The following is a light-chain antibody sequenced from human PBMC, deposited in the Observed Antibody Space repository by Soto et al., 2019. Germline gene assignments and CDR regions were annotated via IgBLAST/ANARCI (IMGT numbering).Light chain of an antibody. CDR3: QQRGEWPPGAT. CDR1: QTVRNNY. V-gene: IGKV3-11*01. Sequence: EFVLTQSPGTLSLSPGERATLSCRASQTVRNNYLAWYQQKPGQAPRLLIYDASNRATGIPARFSGSGSGTDFTLTISSLEPEDFAVYYCQQRGEWPPGATFGQGTRLEIK. CDR2: DAS. J-gene: IGKJ5*01.